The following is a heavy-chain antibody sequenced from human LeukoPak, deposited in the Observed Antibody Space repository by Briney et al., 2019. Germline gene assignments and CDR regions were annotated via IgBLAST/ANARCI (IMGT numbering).Heavy chain of an antibody. V-gene: IGHV5-51*01. CDR1: EYSFSSYW. CDR2: MYPGDSDT. Sequence: GESLKISCKGFEYSFSSYWIGWGRQMPGKGLEWMGIMYPGDSDTRYSPSFQGQVTISADKSISTAYLQWNSLKASDTAMYYCARGLVDYGGKGGLDYWGQGTLVTVSS. J-gene: IGHJ4*02. CDR3: ARGLVDYGGKGGLDY. D-gene: IGHD4-23*01.